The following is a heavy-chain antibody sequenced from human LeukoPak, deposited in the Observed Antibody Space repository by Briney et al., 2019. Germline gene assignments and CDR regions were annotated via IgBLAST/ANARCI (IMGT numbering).Heavy chain of an antibody. CDR2: IHPSGST. J-gene: IGHJ4*02. V-gene: IGHV4-34*01. Sequence: PSETLSLTCVVYGGSFSGYYWSWIRQPPGEGLEWIGEIHPSGSTEYSPSLNSRVTISVDTSQNQSSLTLTSVTAAGTAIYYCARGQDSRKTGYWGQGTLVAVSS. D-gene: IGHD2-15*01. CDR3: ARGQDSRKTGY. CDR1: GGSFSGYY.